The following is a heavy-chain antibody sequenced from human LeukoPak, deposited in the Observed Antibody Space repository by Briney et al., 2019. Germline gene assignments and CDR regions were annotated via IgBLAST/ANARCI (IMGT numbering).Heavy chain of an antibody. CDR2: INHSGPT. CDR3: ARDPYTSINCPLRY. D-gene: IGHD2-2*01. CDR1: VGSLSGYY. Sequence: SETLSLTCAVTVGSLSGYYCAWIRQSPGRGPEWSGEINHSGPTNYTASLENRVTISVDTSNTQSSLKLTSVTAADTAVYYCARDPYTSINCPLRYWAQGTVVTVSS. V-gene: IGHV4-34*01. J-gene: IGHJ4*02.